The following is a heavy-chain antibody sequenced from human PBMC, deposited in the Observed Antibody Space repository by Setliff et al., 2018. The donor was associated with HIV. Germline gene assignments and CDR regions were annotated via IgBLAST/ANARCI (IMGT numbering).Heavy chain of an antibody. J-gene: IGHJ6*03. CDR1: GGSFSGYY. V-gene: IGHV4-34*01. CDR3: ARSRPRSMDFYMDV. Sequence: ETLSLTCAVYGGSFSGYYWSWIRQPPGKGLEWIGEFNHGRSTNNNPSLKSRVTISGDTSQNQLSLNLSSVTAADTAVYYCARSRPRSMDFYMDVWGKGTTVTVSS. D-gene: IGHD2-8*01. CDR2: FNHGRST.